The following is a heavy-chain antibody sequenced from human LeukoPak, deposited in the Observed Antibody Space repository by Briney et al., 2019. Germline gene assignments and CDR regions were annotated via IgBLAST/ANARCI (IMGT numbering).Heavy chain of an antibody. V-gene: IGHV3-23*01. CDR3: AKDGYSYGGWYYYMDV. CDR2: ISGSGGST. D-gene: IGHD5-18*01. J-gene: IGHJ6*03. Sequence: PGGSLRLSCAASGFTFSSYSMNWVRQAPGKGLEWVSAISGSGGSTYYADSVKGRFTISRDNSKNTLYLQMNSLRAEDTAVYYCAKDGYSYGGWYYYMDVWGKGTTVTVSS. CDR1: GFTFSSYS.